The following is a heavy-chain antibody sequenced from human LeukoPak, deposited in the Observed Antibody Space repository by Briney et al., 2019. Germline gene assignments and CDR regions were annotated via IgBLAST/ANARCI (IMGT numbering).Heavy chain of an antibody. V-gene: IGHV4-4*02. CDR3: ARSSESYDSSGYYSYYFDY. D-gene: IGHD3-22*01. CDR2: IYHSGST. Sequence: PSGTLSLTCAVSGGSISSSNWWSWVRQPPGKGLEWIGEIYHSGSTNYNPSLKSRVTISVDKSKNQFSLKLSSVTAADTAVYYCARSSESYDSSGYYSYYFDYWGQGTLVTVSS. CDR1: GGSISSSNW. J-gene: IGHJ4*02.